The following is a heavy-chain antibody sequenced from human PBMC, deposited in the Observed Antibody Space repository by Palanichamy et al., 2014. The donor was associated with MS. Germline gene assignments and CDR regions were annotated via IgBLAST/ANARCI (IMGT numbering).Heavy chain of an antibody. CDR2: INPTGGST. V-gene: IGHV1-46*01. CDR1: GYTFANHY. D-gene: IGHD4-11*01. J-gene: IGHJ5*02. Sequence: QVQLEQSGAEVKKPGASVNVSCRASGYTFANHYVHWVRQAPGQGLEWMGLINPTGGSTSYAQKFQGRVSMTRDTSTSTVYMELRGLRSEDAAVYFCARAYSQWTALNWFDPWGQGTLVTVSS. CDR3: ARAYSQWTALNWFDP.